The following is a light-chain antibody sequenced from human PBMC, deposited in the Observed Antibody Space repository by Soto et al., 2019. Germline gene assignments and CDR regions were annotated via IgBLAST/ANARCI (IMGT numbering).Light chain of an antibody. CDR3: SSYSTGNTLIL. Sequence: QSALTQPASVSGSPGQTVIIHCTGTGSDIGGSTFVSWYRQHPGRAPELILFDVNIRPSRIPDRFSGSQSGNTASLTISGLRADDEADYFCSSYSTGNTLILFGGGTKVTVL. V-gene: IGLV2-14*03. CDR2: DVN. CDR1: GSDIGGSTF. J-gene: IGLJ2*01.